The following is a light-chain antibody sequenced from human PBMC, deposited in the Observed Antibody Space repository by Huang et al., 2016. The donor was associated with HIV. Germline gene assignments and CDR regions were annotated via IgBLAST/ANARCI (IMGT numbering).Light chain of an antibody. Sequence: EIVMTQSPVTLSVSPGESATLSCRASQSINTNLTWYQQKPGQAPRLLIYGTSTRATGIPARFSGSGSVTEFTLTISSLQSEDFAVYYCQQYNNWPPGSFGPGTKVDIK. CDR1: QSINTN. V-gene: IGKV3-15*01. J-gene: IGKJ3*01. CDR2: GTS. CDR3: QQYNNWPPGS.